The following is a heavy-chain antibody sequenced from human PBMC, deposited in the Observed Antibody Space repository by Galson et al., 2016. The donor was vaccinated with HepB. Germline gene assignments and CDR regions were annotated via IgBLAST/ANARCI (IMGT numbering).Heavy chain of an antibody. V-gene: IGHV3-7*03. CDR2: IKQDGSKQ. CDR3: VREPGENWGWGAFDI. CDR1: GFTSSNHW. Sequence: SLRLSCAASGFTSSNHWMSWVRQAPGKELEWVADIKQDGSKQYYVDSVKGRFTISRDNAKNSLFLQMNSLRAEDTAMYYCVREPGENWGWGAFDIWGQGTMVTVSS. D-gene: IGHD7-27*01. J-gene: IGHJ3*02.